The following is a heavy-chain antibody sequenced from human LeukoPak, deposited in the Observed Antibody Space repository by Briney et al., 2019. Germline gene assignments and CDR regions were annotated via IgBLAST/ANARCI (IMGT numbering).Heavy chain of an antibody. V-gene: IGHV4-34*01. CDR3: ARTYEIVGTTAYYFYYYYMDV. CDR2: INHSGST. Sequence: PSETLSLTCAVYGGSFSGYYWSWIRQPPGKGLEWIGEINHSGSTNYNPSLKSRVTISVDTSKNQFSLKLTSVTAADTAMHYCARTYEIVGTTAYYFYYYYMDVWARGTMVTISS. J-gene: IGHJ6*03. D-gene: IGHD1-26*01. CDR1: GGSFSGYY.